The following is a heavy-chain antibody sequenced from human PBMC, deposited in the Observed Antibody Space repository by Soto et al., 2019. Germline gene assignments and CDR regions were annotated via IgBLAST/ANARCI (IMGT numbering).Heavy chain of an antibody. D-gene: IGHD6-6*01. Sequence: SETLSLTCTVSGGSISSSSYCWGWIRQSPGKGLEWIGSIYYSGSTYYNPSLKSRVTISVDTSKNQVSLKLNSVTAADTAVYYWASSSSPYYYYAMDVWGKGTTGTCSS. V-gene: IGHV4-39*01. CDR2: IYYSGST. CDR1: GGSISSSSYC. CDR3: ASSSSPYYYYAMDV. J-gene: IGHJ6*04.